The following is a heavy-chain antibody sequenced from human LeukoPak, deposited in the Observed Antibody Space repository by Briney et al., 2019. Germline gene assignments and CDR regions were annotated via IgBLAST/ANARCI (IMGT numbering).Heavy chain of an antibody. Sequence: SVKVSCKASGGSFNAYAISWVRQAPGQGLEWMGGIIPIFGTANYAQKFQGRVTITADESTSTAYMELSSLRSEDTAVYYCASTYCSGGSCLSGFYYYYMDVWGKGTTVTVSS. J-gene: IGHJ6*03. CDR3: ASTYCSGGSCLSGFYYYYMDV. V-gene: IGHV1-69*01. CDR1: GGSFNAYA. CDR2: IIPIFGTA. D-gene: IGHD2-15*01.